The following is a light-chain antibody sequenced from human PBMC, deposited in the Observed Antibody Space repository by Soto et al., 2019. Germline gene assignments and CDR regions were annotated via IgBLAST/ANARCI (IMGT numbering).Light chain of an antibody. J-gene: IGLJ2*01. V-gene: IGLV2-8*01. CDR3: SSYEGTNNFLV. Sequence: QSVLTQPPSASGSPGQAVTISCTGTSSDVGGYSYVSWYQQHPGKAPKVMIYEVNKRPSGVPDRFSGSKSDNTASLTVSGLQTEDEADYYCSSYEGTNNFLVFGGGTKLTVL. CDR2: EVN. CDR1: SSDVGGYSY.